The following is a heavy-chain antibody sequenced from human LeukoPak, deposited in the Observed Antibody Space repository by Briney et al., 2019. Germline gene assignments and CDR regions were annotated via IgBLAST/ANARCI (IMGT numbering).Heavy chain of an antibody. Sequence: GRSLRLSCAASGFTFSSYGMHWVRQAPGKGLEWVAVISYDGSNKYYADSVKGRFTISRDNSKNTLYLQMNSLRTEDTAVYYCAKAVMVALAELGYWGQGTLVTVSS. V-gene: IGHV3-30*18. D-gene: IGHD3-22*01. CDR3: AKAVMVALAELGY. CDR2: ISYDGSNK. J-gene: IGHJ4*02. CDR1: GFTFSSYG.